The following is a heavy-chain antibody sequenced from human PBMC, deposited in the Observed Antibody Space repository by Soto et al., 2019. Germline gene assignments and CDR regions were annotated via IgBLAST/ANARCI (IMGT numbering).Heavy chain of an antibody. D-gene: IGHD1-1*01. Sequence: GGSLRLSCAVSGFSFGTYTVNWVRQAPGMGLEWVSGLSDSVGTTHYAYSVKGRFTISRDKSKNTLYLQMNNLRAEDTAVYYCAKHLIGGRLQPPFDLWGQGTQVTVSS. J-gene: IGHJ4*02. V-gene: IGHV3-23*01. CDR1: GFSFGTYT. CDR3: AKHLIGGRLQPPFDL. CDR2: LSDSVGTT.